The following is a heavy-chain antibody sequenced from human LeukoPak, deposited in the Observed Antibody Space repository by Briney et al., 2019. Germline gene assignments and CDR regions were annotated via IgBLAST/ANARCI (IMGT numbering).Heavy chain of an antibody. D-gene: IGHD4-17*01. Sequence: PGGSLRLSCAASGFTFSSYAMHWVRQAPGKGLEWVAVISYDRSNKYYADSVKGRFTISRDNSKNTLYLQMNSLRAEDTAVYYCARDPSYGDWTYFDYWGQGTLVTVSS. CDR1: GFTFSSYA. CDR2: ISYDRSNK. CDR3: ARDPSYGDWTYFDY. V-gene: IGHV3-30-3*01. J-gene: IGHJ4*02.